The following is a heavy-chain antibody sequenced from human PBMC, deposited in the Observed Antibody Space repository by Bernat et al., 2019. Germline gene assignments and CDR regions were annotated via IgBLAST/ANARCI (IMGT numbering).Heavy chain of an antibody. D-gene: IGHD2-2*01. CDR2: IGSNGGST. CDR1: GFTFSNYA. V-gene: IGHV3-64*01. J-gene: IGHJ3*02. CDR3: AVLGYCSSTSCYARAFDI. Sequence: EVQLVESGGGLVQPGGSLRLSCAASGFTFSNYAMHWVRQAPGKGLEYVSAIGSNGGSTYYANSVKGRFTISRDNSKNTLYLQMGSLRAEDMAVYYCAVLGYCSSTSCYARAFDIWGQGTMVTVSS.